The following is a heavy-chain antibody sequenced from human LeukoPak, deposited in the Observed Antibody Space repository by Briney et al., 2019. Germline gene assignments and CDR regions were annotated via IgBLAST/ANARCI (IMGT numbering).Heavy chain of an antibody. CDR1: GFTFRSYG. CDR2: ISGSDGST. Sequence: PGGSLRLSCAASGFTFRSYGMSWVRQAPGKGLEWVSGISGSDGSTYYADSVKGRFTISRDNSKNTLYLQMNSLRAEDTAVYYCAREYKEPQDIVVVVAAEPAFDIWGQGTMVTVSS. V-gene: IGHV3-23*01. CDR3: AREYKEPQDIVVVVAAEPAFDI. D-gene: IGHD2-15*01. J-gene: IGHJ3*02.